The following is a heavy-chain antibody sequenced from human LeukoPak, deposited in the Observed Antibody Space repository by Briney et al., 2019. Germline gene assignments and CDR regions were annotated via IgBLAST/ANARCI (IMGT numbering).Heavy chain of an antibody. CDR1: GGSISSYY. J-gene: IGHJ6*03. CDR3: ARDGDGDYRYYYYYMDV. Sequence: PSETLSLTCTVSGGSISSYYWSWIRQPPGKGLEWIGYIYYSGSTNYNPSLKSRVTISVDTSKNQFSLKLSSVTAADTAVYYCARDGDGDYRYYYYYMDVWGKGTTVTVSS. D-gene: IGHD4-17*01. V-gene: IGHV4-59*01. CDR2: IYYSGST.